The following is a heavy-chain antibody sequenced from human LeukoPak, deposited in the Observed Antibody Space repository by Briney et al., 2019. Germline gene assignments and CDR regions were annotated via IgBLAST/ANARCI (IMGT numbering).Heavy chain of an antibody. J-gene: IGHJ5*02. D-gene: IGHD4-17*01. CDR3: ARDSRPPTTVTAS. CDR2: ISSSSSYI. Sequence: GGPLRLSCAASGFTFSSYSMNWVRQAPGKVLEWVSSISSSSSYIYYADSVKGRFTISRDNAKNSLYLQMNSLRAEDTAVYHCARDSRPPTTVTASWGQGTLVTVSS. V-gene: IGHV3-21*01. CDR1: GFTFSSYS.